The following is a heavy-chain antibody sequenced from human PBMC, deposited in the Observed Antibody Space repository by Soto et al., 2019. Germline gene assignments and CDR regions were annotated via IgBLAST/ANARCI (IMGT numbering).Heavy chain of an antibody. V-gene: IGHV4-30-4*01. J-gene: IGHJ4*02. D-gene: IGHD6-13*01. Sequence: PSETLSLTCTVSGGSISSGDYYWSWIRQPPGKGLEWIGYIYYSGSTYYNPSLKSRVTISVDTSKNQFSLKLSSVTAADTAVYYCASSGYSSSWGLDYWGQGTLVTVSS. CDR1: GGSISSGDYY. CDR3: ASSGYSSSWGLDY. CDR2: IYYSGST.